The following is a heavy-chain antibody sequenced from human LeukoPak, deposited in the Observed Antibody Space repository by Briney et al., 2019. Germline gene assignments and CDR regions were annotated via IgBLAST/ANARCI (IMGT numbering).Heavy chain of an antibody. CDR1: GYTFTGYY. V-gene: IGHV1-2*02. CDR2: INPNSGGT. Sequence: ASVKVSCKASGYTFTGYYMHWVRQAPGQGLEWMGWINPNSGGTNYAQKFQGRVTMTRDTSISTAYMELSRLRSDDTAFYYWARDTIAARPLYRDVGGQGTRVTVSS. D-gene: IGHD6-6*01. CDR3: ARDTIAARPLYRDV. J-gene: IGHJ3*01.